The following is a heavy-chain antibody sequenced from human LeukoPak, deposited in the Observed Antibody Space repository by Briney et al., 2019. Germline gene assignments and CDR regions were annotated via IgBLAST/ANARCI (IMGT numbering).Heavy chain of an antibody. V-gene: IGHV3-48*01. J-gene: IGHJ6*03. CDR3: AGGGYHYYYYYMDV. D-gene: IGHD3-22*01. Sequence: GGSLRLSCAASGFTFDDYGMSWVRQAPGKGLEWVSYISNSSSTIYYADSVKGRFTISRDNSKNTLYLQMNSLRAEDTAVYYCAGGGYHYYYYYMDVWGKGTTVTISS. CDR1: GFTFDDYG. CDR2: ISNSSSTI.